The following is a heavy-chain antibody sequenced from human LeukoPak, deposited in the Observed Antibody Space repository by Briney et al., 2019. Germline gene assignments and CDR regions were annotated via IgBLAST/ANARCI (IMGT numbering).Heavy chain of an antibody. Sequence: GGFLRLSCAASGFTFSSYSMNWVRQAPGKGLEWVSSISSSSSYIYYADSVKGRFTISRDNAKNSLYLQMNSLRAEDTAVYYCARDFDNPFSLDYWGQGTLVTVSS. V-gene: IGHV3-21*01. CDR1: GFTFSSYS. CDR2: ISSSSSYI. D-gene: IGHD3-9*01. CDR3: ARDFDNPFSLDY. J-gene: IGHJ4*02.